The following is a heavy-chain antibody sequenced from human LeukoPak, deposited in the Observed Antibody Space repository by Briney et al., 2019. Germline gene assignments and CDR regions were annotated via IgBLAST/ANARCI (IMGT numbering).Heavy chain of an antibody. V-gene: IGHV3-53*01. Sequence: GGSLRLSCAASGFTVGSNYMSWVRQAPGKGLEWVSIIYSGGSTNYADSVKGRFTISRDNSKNTLYLQMNSLRAEDTAVYYCARETTVTSYYDYWGQGTLVTVSS. CDR2: IYSGGST. CDR1: GFTVGSNY. J-gene: IGHJ4*02. D-gene: IGHD4-17*01. CDR3: ARETTVTSYYDY.